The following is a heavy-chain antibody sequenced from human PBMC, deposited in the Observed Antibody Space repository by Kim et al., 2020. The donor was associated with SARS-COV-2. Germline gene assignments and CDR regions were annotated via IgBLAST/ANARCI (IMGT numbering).Heavy chain of an antibody. CDR3: AREGRRVRGVIGLFDY. CDR2: ISYDGSNK. J-gene: IGHJ4*02. D-gene: IGHD3-10*01. CDR1: GFTFSSYA. Sequence: GGSLRLSCAASGFTFSSYAMHWVRQAPGKGLEWVAVISYDGSNKYYADSVKGRFTISRDNSKNTLYLQMNSLRAEDTAVYYCAREGRRVRGVIGLFDYWGQGTLVTVSS. V-gene: IGHV3-30*04.